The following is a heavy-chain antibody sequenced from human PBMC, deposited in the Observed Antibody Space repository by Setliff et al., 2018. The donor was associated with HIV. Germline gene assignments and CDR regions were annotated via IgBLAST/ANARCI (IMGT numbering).Heavy chain of an antibody. V-gene: IGHV1-69*05. CDR3: ASGENLQPRMDV. CDR1: GGTFNSYA. Sequence: SVKVSCKASGGTFNSYAFSWARQAPGQGLEWMAGIMPIFGTVSHTQKFQGRVRISTDESTNTVYMELTSLRSEDTAVYYCASGENLQPRMDVWGQGTTVTVSS. CDR2: IMPIFGTV. D-gene: IGHD5-18*01. J-gene: IGHJ6*02.